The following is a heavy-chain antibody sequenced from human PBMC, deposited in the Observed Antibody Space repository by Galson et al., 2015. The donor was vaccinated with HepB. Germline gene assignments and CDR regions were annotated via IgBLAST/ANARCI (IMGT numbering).Heavy chain of an antibody. CDR1: GFTFSSYS. V-gene: IGHV3-21*01. Sequence: SLRLSCAASGFTFSSYSMNWVRQAPGKGLEWVSSISSSSSYIYYADSVRGRFTISRDNAKNSLYLQMNSLRAEDTAVYYCAIWDSSGYYYVEAFDYWGQGTLVTVSS. CDR2: ISSSSSYI. D-gene: IGHD3-22*01. J-gene: IGHJ4*02. CDR3: AIWDSSGYYYVEAFDY.